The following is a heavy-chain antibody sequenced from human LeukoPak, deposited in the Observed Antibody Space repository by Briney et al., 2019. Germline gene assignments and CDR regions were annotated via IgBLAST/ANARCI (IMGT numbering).Heavy chain of an antibody. Sequence: PSETLSLTCAVYGGSFSGYYWSWIRQPPGKGLEWIGEINHSGSTNYNPSLESRVTISVDTSKNQFSLKLSSVTAADTAVYYCARVAAAGTFDYWGQGTLVTVSS. CDR1: GGSFSGYY. CDR3: ARVAAAGTFDY. CDR2: INHSGST. V-gene: IGHV4-34*01. D-gene: IGHD6-13*01. J-gene: IGHJ4*02.